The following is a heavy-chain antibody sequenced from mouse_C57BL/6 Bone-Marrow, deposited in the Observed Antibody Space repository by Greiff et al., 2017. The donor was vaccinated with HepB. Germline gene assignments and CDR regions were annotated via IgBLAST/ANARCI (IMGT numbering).Heavy chain of an antibody. V-gene: IGHV1-42*01. CDR1: GYSFTGYY. J-gene: IGHJ1*03. CDR2: INPSTGGT. CDR3: ARGEPYWYFDV. Sequence: EVQLQESGPELVKPGASVKISCKASGYSFTGYYMNWVKQSPEKSLEWIGEINPSTGGTNYNQKFKAKATLTVDKSSSTAYMQLKSLTSDDSAVYYCARGEPYWYFDVWGTGTTVTVSS.